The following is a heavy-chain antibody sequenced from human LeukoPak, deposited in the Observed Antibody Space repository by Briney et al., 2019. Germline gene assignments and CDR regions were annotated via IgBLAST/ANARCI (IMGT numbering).Heavy chain of an antibody. CDR2: MSYDGSNK. D-gene: IGHD3-10*01. J-gene: IGHJ6*02. CDR1: GFTFSSYG. CDR3: AKDRSMVRGVDHYYYYGMDV. Sequence: GGSLRLSCAASGFTFSSYGMHWVRQAPGKGLEWVAVMSYDGSNKYYADSVKGRFTISRDNSKNTLYLQMNSLRAEDTAVYYCAKDRSMVRGVDHYYYYGMDVWGQGTTVTVSS. V-gene: IGHV3-30*18.